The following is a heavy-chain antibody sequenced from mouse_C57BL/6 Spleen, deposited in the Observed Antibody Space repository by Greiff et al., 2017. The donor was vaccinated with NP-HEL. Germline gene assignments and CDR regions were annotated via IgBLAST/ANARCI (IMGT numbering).Heavy chain of an antibody. Sequence: QVQLQQPGAELVRPGTSVKLSCKASGYTFTSYWMHWVKQRPGQGLEWIGVIDPSDSYTNYNQKFNGKATLTVDTSSSTAYMQLSSLTSEDSAVYYCARGRVYYYGSSDYWGQGTTLTVSS. D-gene: IGHD1-1*01. V-gene: IGHV1-59*01. CDR2: IDPSDSYT. J-gene: IGHJ2*01. CDR1: GYTFTSYW. CDR3: ARGRVYYYGSSDY.